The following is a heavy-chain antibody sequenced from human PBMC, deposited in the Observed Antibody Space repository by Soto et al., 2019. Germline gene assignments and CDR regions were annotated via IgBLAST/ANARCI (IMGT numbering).Heavy chain of an antibody. J-gene: IGHJ6*02. V-gene: IGHV5-10-1*01. CDR3: ARHGRSEGGMDV. CDR1: GYSFPSYS. CDR2: IDPSDSYT. Sequence: EVQLVQSGAEVKKPGESLRISCKGSGYSFPSYSIHWVRQMPGKGLEWMGRIDPSDSYTNYSPSFQGHVTISADKSISTAYLQWGSLKASDTAMYYCARHGRSEGGMDVWGQGTTVTVSS.